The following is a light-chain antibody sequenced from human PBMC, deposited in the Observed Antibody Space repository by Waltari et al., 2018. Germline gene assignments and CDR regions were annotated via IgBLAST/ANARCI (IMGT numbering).Light chain of an antibody. J-gene: IGLJ2*01. Sequence: QSVLTQPPSVSAAPGQTVTTSCSGNNSNIGKNYVSWYQQFPGTAPKLLIYDNYRRPSGIPDRCSGSKSGTSATLDIAGLQTGDEADYYCGTWDISLSTVVFGGGTKVTVL. V-gene: IGLV1-51*01. CDR3: GTWDISLSTVV. CDR1: NSNIGKNY. CDR2: DNY.